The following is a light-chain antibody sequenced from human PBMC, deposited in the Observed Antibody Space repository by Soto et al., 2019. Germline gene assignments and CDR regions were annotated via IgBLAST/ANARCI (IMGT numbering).Light chain of an antibody. Sequence: EIVWTQSPATLSLSPGERATLSCRASQSVSSNLAWYQQKPGQAPRLLVSGASTRATGIPARFSGSGSGTEFTLTISSLQSEDFAVYYCQQYNNWPRTFGQGTKVDIK. V-gene: IGKV3-15*01. CDR2: GAS. CDR3: QQYNNWPRT. CDR1: QSVSSN. J-gene: IGKJ1*01.